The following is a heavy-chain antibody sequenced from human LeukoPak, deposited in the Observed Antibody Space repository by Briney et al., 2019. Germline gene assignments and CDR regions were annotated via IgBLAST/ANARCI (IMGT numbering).Heavy chain of an antibody. CDR3: ASLQGGGWYTNWFDP. D-gene: IGHD6-19*01. J-gene: IGHJ5*02. CDR2: IYYSGST. V-gene: IGHV4-59*08. CDR1: GGSISSYY. Sequence: SETLSLTCTVSGGSISSYYWSWIRQPPGKGLEWIGYIYYSGSTNYNPSLKSRVTISVDTSKNQFSLKLSSVTAADTAVYHCASLQGGGWYTNWFDPWGQGTLVTVSS.